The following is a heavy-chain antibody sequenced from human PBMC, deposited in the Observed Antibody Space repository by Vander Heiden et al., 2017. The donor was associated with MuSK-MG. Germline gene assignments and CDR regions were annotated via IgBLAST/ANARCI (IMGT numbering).Heavy chain of an antibody. CDR1: GFTFGSYW. CDR3: ARAFLRFLEWSPFDY. V-gene: IGHV3-7*01. CDR2: IKQDGSEK. D-gene: IGHD3-3*01. J-gene: IGHJ4*02. Sequence: EVQLVESGGGLVQPGGSLRLSCAASGFTFGSYWMSWVRQAPGKGLEWVANIKQDGSEKYYVDSVKGRFTISRDNAKNSLYLQMNSLRAEDTAVYYCARAFLRFLEWSPFDYWGQGTLVTVSS.